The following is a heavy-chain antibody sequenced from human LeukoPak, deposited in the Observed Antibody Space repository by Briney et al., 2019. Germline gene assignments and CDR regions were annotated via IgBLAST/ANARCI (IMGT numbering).Heavy chain of an antibody. V-gene: IGHV3-11*01. J-gene: IGHJ3*02. Sequence: GGSLRLSCAASGFIFSDYYMSWLRQAPGKGLAWVSYISSSGSTIYYADSVKGRFTISRDNAKNSLYLQMNSLRAEDTAVYYCARDRKRSTAFDIWGQGTMVTVSS. CDR3: ARDRKRSTAFDI. CDR2: ISSSGSTI. CDR1: GFIFSDYY. D-gene: IGHD5-24*01.